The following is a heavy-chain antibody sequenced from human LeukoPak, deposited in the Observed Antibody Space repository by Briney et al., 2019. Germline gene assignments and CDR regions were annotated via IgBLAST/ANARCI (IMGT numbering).Heavy chain of an antibody. CDR1: GYSFTGHY. CDR3: ARDMYSDSSGRFDP. J-gene: IGHJ5*02. CDR2: ISPNNGGT. V-gene: IGHV1-2*02. D-gene: IGHD3-22*01. Sequence: GASVKVSCKASGYSFTGHYMHWVGQAPRQGLEWMGWISPNNGGTNYAQKFQGRVTMTRDTSISTVYMELSRLSLDDTAVYYCARDMYSDSSGRFDPWGQGTLVIVSS.